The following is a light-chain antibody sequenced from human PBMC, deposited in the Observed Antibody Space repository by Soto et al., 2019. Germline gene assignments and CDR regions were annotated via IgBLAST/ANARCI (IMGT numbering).Light chain of an antibody. Sequence: DIQMTQSPSTLSASVGDKVTVTCRASQSVRDWVAWYQQQAGRAPRLLIYKASSLQSGVPSRFSGSGFGTEFTLTISALQPDDFASYYCQQYSSYSPLTFGGGTKVEIK. CDR3: QQYSSYSPLT. J-gene: IGKJ4*01. CDR2: KAS. CDR1: QSVRDW. V-gene: IGKV1-5*03.